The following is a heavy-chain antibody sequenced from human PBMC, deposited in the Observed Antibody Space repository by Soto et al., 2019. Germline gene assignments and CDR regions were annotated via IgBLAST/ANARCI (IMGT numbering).Heavy chain of an antibody. CDR3: VRGGPVAGPTSSEAYHPFDF. V-gene: IGHV1-2*02. D-gene: IGHD6-19*01. J-gene: IGHJ4*02. CDR2: INPNSGGT. Sequence: GASVKVSCKTSGYTFSDHYTHWVRQAPGQGLEWMGWINPNSGGTGYAEKFQGRVTMTGDTSISTAYMELNRLNSDDTAVYYCVRGGPVAGPTSSEAYHPFDFWGQGTLVTVSS. CDR1: GYTFSDHY.